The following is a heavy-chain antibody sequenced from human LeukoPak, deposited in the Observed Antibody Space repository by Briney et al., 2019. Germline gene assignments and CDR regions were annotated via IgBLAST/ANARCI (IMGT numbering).Heavy chain of an antibody. V-gene: IGHV1-2*02. D-gene: IGHD3-22*01. CDR3: ARNNYYDSSGYYYPFGY. CDR1: GYTFTSYA. J-gene: IGHJ4*02. CDR2: INPNSGGT. Sequence: ASVKVSCKASGYTFTSYAMNWVRQAPGQGLEWMGWINPNSGGTNCAQKFQGRVTMTRDTSISTAYMELSRLRSDDTAVYYCARNNYYDSSGYYYPFGYWGQGTLVTVSS.